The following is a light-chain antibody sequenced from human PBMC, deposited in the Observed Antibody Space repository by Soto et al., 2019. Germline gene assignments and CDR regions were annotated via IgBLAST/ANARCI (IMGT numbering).Light chain of an antibody. CDR1: QSVTTR. V-gene: IGKV3D-15*01. J-gene: IGKJ4*01. CDR3: QRYNNWPLT. CDR2: GAS. Sequence: IVLTQSPGTLSLSPGERVTLSCRASQSVTTRLAWYQHKPGQAPTLLMSGASNRASGVPVRFSGSGSGTEFTLTINSLQSEDFAIYNCQRYNNWPLTFGGGTKVESK.